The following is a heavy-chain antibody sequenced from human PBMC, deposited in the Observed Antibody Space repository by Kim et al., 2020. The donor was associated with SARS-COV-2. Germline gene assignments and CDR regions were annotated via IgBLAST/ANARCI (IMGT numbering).Heavy chain of an antibody. CDR1: GFTVSNTY. CDR3: AREPSTYFDY. CDR2: IYGGGST. J-gene: IGHJ4*02. V-gene: IGHV3-66*01. Sequence: WGSLRLSCVVSGFTVSNTYMSWVRQAPGKGLEWVSFIYGGGSTYYADSVKGGLTISRDDSKNPVYLQMNSLRAEDTAVYFCAREPSTYFDYWGQGTLVTVSS.